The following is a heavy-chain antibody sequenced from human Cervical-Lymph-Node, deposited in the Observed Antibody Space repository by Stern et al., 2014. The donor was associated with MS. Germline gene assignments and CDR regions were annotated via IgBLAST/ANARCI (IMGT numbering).Heavy chain of an antibody. D-gene: IGHD5-12*01. Sequence: VHLVESGGGVVQPGRSLRLSCVASGSIFTNHGMHWVRQAPGKGLEWVAVISHDGSDKYYRDSVKGRFTISRDNSKTTLYLQIHTLRPEDTAVYYCTGGYDMSPFDYWGQGTLVTVSS. CDR3: TGGYDMSPFDY. J-gene: IGHJ4*02. CDR2: ISHDGSDK. CDR1: GSIFTNHG. V-gene: IGHV3-30*03.